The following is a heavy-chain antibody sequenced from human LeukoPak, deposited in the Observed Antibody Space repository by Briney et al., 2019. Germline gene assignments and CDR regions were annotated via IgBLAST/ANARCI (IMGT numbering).Heavy chain of an antibody. CDR1: GGSISSYY. CDR3: ARDRGPRIFGAGGAFDI. J-gene: IGHJ3*02. D-gene: IGHD3-3*02. CDR2: IYYSGST. Sequence: SETLSLTCTVSGGSISSYYWSWIRQPPGKGLEWIGYIYYSGSTNYNPSLKSRVTISVDTSKNQFSLKLSSVTAADTAVYYCARDRGPRIFGAGGAFDIWGQGTMVTVSS. V-gene: IGHV4-59*01.